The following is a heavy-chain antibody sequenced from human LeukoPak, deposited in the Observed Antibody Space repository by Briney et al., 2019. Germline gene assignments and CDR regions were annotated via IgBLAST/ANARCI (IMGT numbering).Heavy chain of an antibody. CDR3: ARGRGISRFHYYYMDF. D-gene: IGHD2/OR15-2a*01. CDR2: IYYSGST. V-gene: IGHV4-39*01. Sequence: PSETLSLTCTVSGGSISSSSYYWGWIREPPGKGLEWIGSIYYSGSTYYNPSLKSRVTISVDTSKNQFSLKLSSVTAADTAVYYCARGRGISRFHYYYMDFWGKATTVTVSS. J-gene: IGHJ6*03. CDR1: GGSISSSSYY.